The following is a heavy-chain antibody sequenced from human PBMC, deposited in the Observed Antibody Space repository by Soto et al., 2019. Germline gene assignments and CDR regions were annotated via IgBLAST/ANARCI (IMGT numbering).Heavy chain of an antibody. CDR2: TYYRSRWYN. D-gene: IGHD1-7*01. V-gene: IGHV6-1*01. CDR1: GDSVSSNSAA. J-gene: IGHJ6*03. Sequence: SQTLSLTCVISGDSVSSNSAAWNCIRQSPSRGLEWLGRTYYRSRWYNDYAVSVRSRITVNADTSKNQFSLHLNSVTPEDTAVYYFSGTCSLQWYYMYVCDKGTSVIVSS. CDR3: SGTCSLQWYYMYV.